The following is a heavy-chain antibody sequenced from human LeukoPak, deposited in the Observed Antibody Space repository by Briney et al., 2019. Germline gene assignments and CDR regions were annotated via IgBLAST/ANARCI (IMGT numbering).Heavy chain of an antibody. D-gene: IGHD4-23*01. CDR2: IKQDGSEK. V-gene: IGHV3-7*01. CDR1: GLTSSGFW. J-gene: IGHJ4*02. Sequence: GGSLRLSCAASGLTSSGFWMSWVRRAPGKGWGWVANIKQDGSEKYYVDSVKGRFTISRDNAKNSLYLQMNSLRAEDTAVYYCAGRWIKNFDYWGQGTLVTVSS. CDR3: AGRWIKNFDY.